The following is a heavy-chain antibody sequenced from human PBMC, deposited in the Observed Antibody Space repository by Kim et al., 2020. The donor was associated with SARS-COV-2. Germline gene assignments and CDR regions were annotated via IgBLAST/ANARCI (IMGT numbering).Heavy chain of an antibody. V-gene: IGHV7-4-1*02. Sequence: ASVKVSCKASGYTFTSYAMNWVRQAPGQGLEWMGWINTNTGNPTYAQGFTGRFVFSLDTSVSTAYLQISSLKAEDTAVYYCARIPDTAMAHLHFDYWGQGTLVTVSS. CDR1: GYTFTSYA. CDR3: ARIPDTAMAHLHFDY. D-gene: IGHD5-18*01. CDR2: INTNTGNP. J-gene: IGHJ4*02.